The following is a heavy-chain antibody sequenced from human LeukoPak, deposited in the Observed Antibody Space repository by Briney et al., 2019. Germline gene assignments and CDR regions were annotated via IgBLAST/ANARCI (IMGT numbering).Heavy chain of an antibody. Sequence: GGTLRLSCAASGFTFSSYGMIWVRQAPGKGLEWVSGISGSGGSTYLADSVKGRFTVSRDNSKNTLYLQMSSLRADDTAVYYCAKDRPTVYSSSWLHFLDSWSQGTLVTVSS. CDR3: AKDRPTVYSSSWLHFLDS. D-gene: IGHD6-13*01. J-gene: IGHJ4*02. CDR1: GFTFSSYG. V-gene: IGHV3-23*01. CDR2: ISGSGGST.